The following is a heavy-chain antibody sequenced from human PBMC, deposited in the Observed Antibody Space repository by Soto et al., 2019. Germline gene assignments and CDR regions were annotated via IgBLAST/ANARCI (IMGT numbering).Heavy chain of an antibody. CDR1: GFTFTTYS. V-gene: IGHV3-23*01. Sequence: EVQLLESGGDLVQPGGALRLSCAASGFTFTTYSMVWVRQAPGRGPEWVSGIIQDGTTYYADSVKGRFTIPRDNSWNTVYLQMANLRGEDTALYYCAKDLRPDGVWDFDSWGQGTLVTVSS. CDR3: AKDLRPDGVWDFDS. D-gene: IGHD4-17*01. CDR2: IIQDGTT. J-gene: IGHJ4*02.